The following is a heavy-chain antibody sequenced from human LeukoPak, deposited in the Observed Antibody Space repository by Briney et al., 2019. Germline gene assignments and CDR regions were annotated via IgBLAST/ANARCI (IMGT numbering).Heavy chain of an antibody. Sequence: SETLSLTCAVYGGSFSGYYWSWIRQPPGKGLEWIGEINHSGSTNYNPSLKSRVTISVDTSKNQFSLKLSSVTAADTAVYYCARGISYSSGWYPVAYNWFDPWGQGTLVTVSS. J-gene: IGHJ5*02. V-gene: IGHV4-34*01. D-gene: IGHD6-19*01. CDR3: ARGISYSSGWYPVAYNWFDP. CDR2: INHSGST. CDR1: GGSFSGYY.